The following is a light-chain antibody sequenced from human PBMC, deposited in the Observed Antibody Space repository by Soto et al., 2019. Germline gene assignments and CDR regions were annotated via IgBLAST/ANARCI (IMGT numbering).Light chain of an antibody. J-gene: IGKJ2*01. CDR2: WAY. CDR1: ETVLHSSSTETY. Sequence: DIVMTQSPESLAGSLGERATINCKSSETVLHSSSTETYLAWLQLKSGQPPKMLFYWAYIRESGIPDRFRASGSGTDCTLTITGLQPEDVAVYYCQQYYSFPYTFGQGTTVE. V-gene: IGKV4-1*01. CDR3: QQYYSFPYT.